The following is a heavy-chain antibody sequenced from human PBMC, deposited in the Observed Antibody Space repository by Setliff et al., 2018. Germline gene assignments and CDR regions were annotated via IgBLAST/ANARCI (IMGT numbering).Heavy chain of an antibody. D-gene: IGHD3-10*01. V-gene: IGHV4-38-2*02. CDR1: GYSISSGYY. CDR2: IYHSGST. CDR3: ARDHGRITMVRGVL. Sequence: SETLSLTCAVSGYSISSGYYWGWIRQPPGKGLEWIGSIYHSGSTYYNPSLKSRVTISVDTSKNQFSLKLSSVTAADTAVYYCARDHGRITMVRGVLWGQGTLGTVSS. J-gene: IGHJ4*02.